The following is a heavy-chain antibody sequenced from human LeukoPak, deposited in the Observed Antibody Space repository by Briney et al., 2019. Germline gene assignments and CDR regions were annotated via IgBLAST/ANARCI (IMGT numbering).Heavy chain of an antibody. V-gene: IGHV3-21*01. CDR2: ISSSSSYI. J-gene: IGHJ4*02. CDR3: ARVQTFDYYGSGSDSGVDY. D-gene: IGHD3-10*01. CDR1: GFTFSSYS. Sequence: PGGSLRLSCAASGFTFSSYSMNWVRQAPGKGLEWVSSISSSSSYIYYADSVKGRFTISRDNAKNSLYLQMNSLRAEDTAVYYCARVQTFDYYGSGSDSGVDYWGQGTLVTVSS.